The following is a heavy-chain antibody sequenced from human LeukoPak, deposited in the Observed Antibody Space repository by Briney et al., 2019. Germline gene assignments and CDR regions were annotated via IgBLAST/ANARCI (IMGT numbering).Heavy chain of an antibody. J-gene: IGHJ6*02. V-gene: IGHV3-15*01. CDR2: IKCKIDGGTT. Sequence: GGSLRLSCAASGFTFINAWMTWVRQSPGKGLESVGRIKCKIDGGTTDYAAPVKGRFTISRDDSRNTLYLQMGSLQTEDTAVYYCTTATYQGYCSTSNCPGVWGQGTTVTVSS. CDR1: GFTFINAW. D-gene: IGHD2-2*01. CDR3: TTATYQGYCSTSNCPGV.